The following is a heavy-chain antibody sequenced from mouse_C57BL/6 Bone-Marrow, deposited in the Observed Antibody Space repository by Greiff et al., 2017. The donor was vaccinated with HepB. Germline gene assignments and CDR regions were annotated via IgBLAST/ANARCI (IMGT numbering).Heavy chain of an antibody. CDR3: ARWGHYYGSSPCY. J-gene: IGHJ2*01. V-gene: IGHV1-64*01. CDR2: IHPNSGST. CDR1: GYTFTSYW. Sequence: QVQLQQPGAELVKPGASVKLSCKASGYTFTSYWMHWVKQRPGQGLEWIGMIHPNSGSTNYNEKFKSKATLTVDKSSSTAYMQLSSLTSEDSAVYYCARWGHYYGSSPCYWGQGTTLTVSS. D-gene: IGHD1-1*01.